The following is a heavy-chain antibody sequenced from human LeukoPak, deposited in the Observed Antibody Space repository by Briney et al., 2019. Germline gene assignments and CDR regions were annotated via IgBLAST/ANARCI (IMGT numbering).Heavy chain of an antibody. CDR3: ARVRGILVNWFDP. CDR2: INHSGST. V-gene: IGHV4-34*01. D-gene: IGHD3-16*01. CDR1: GGSVSGYY. J-gene: IGHJ5*02. Sequence: SETLSLTCAVYGGSVSGYYRSWIRQPPGKGLEWIGEINHSGSTNYNPSLKSRVTISVDTSKNQFSLKLSSVTAADTAVYYCARVRGILVNWFDPWGQGTLVTVSS.